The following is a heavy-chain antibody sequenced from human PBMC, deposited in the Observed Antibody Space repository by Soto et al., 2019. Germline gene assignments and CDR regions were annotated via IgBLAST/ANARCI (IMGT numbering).Heavy chain of an antibody. D-gene: IGHD3-22*01. CDR2: IRSKANSYAT. Sequence: GGSLRLSCAASGFIFNNHLMHWVRQASGKGLEWVGRIRSKANSYATAYAASVKGRFTISRDDSKNTAYLQMNSLKTEDTAVYYCTRHLDSSGYNFDIWGQGTVVTVSS. J-gene: IGHJ3*02. CDR3: TRHLDSSGYNFDI. CDR1: GFIFNNHL. V-gene: IGHV3-73*01.